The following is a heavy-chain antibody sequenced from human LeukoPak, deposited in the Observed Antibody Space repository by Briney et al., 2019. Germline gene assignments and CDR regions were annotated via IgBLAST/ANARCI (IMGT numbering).Heavy chain of an antibody. CDR3: ARHVGVVLPAAMDGMDV. D-gene: IGHD2-2*01. V-gene: IGHV4-59*08. CDR2: PYYSGST. Sequence: PSETLSLNCTVSGGSISSYYWSWIRQPPGKGLEWIGNPYYSGSTNYHHSLKSRVTISVDTSKTQFSLKLSSVTDADTSVYYCARHVGVVLPAAMDGMDVWGQGTTVTVSS. J-gene: IGHJ6*02. CDR1: GGSISSYY.